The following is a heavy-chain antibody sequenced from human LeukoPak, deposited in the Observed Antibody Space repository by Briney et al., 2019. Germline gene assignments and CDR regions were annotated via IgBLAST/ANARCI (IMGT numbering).Heavy chain of an antibody. D-gene: IGHD6-13*01. J-gene: IGHJ1*01. CDR2: ISGSGDGT. CDR3: VTNFKDGSNWYFDFQH. V-gene: IGHV3-23*01. CDR1: GFIFSTYA. Sequence: GGSLRLSCAASGFIFSTYAFSWVRQAPGKGLEWVSGISGSGDGTYYADSVRGRFTISRDNSKNTLYLQMNSLRAEDTAVYYCVTNFKDGSNWYFDFQHWGQGTLVTVSS.